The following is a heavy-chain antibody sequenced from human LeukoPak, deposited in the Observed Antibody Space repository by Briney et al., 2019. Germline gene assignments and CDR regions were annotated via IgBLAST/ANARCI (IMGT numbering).Heavy chain of an antibody. V-gene: IGHV3-30*18. D-gene: IGHD1-14*01. CDR1: GFTFSSYG. CDR2: ISYDGSNK. Sequence: GGSLRLSSAASGFTFSSYGMHWVRQAPGKGLEWVAVISYDGSNKYYADSVKGRFTISRDNSKNTLYLQMNSLRAEDTAVYYCAKEPTGHYYYYMDVWGKGTTVTVSS. CDR3: AKEPTGHYYYYMDV. J-gene: IGHJ6*03.